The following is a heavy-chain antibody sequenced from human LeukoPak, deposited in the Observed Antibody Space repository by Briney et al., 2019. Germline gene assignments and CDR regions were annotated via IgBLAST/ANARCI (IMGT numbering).Heavy chain of an antibody. CDR1: GGSIISGTYY. V-gene: IGHV4-61*02. J-gene: IGHJ5*02. D-gene: IGHD1-26*01. Sequence: SETLSLTCTVSGGSIISGTYYWSWIRQPAGKGLEWIGRIHAGGSTNYNPSLKSRVAISADTSKNQFSLKLSSVTAADTAVYYCAREFRKGWDWFDPWGQGTLVTVSS. CDR3: AREFRKGWDWFDP. CDR2: IHAGGST.